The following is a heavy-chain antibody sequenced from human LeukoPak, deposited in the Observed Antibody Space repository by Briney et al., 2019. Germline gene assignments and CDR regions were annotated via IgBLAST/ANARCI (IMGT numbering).Heavy chain of an antibody. CDR1: GFTFSSHA. V-gene: IGHV3-23*01. CDR2: ITISGDNT. D-gene: IGHD2-21*02. J-gene: IGHJ6*02. CDR3: AREVVVTAWDYYYYGMDV. Sequence: PGGSLRLSCAVSGFTFSSHAMSWVRQAPGKGLEWVSSITISGDNTLYADSVKGRFTISRDNSKNTLYLQMNSLRVEDTAVYYCAREVVVTAWDYYYYGMDVWGQGTTVTVSS.